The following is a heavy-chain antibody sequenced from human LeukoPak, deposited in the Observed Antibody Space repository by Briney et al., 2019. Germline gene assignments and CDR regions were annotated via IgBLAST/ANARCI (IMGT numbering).Heavy chain of an antibody. CDR3: ARDMGEYSGYDFDY. V-gene: IGHV1-2*02. D-gene: IGHD5-12*01. CDR1: GYTFTGYY. Sequence: GASVKVSCKTSGYTFTGYYLHWVRQAPGQGLECMGWIHPNSGGTSYEQKFQGRVTMTRDTSISTVYMELTRLRSDDTAVYYCARDMGEYSGYDFDYWGQGTLVTVSS. J-gene: IGHJ4*02. CDR2: IHPNSGGT.